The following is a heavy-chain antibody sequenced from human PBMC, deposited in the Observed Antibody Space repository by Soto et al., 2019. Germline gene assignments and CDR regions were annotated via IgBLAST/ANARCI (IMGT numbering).Heavy chain of an antibody. CDR1: GFTFSSYA. CDR3: AKDPTDTMVRGVTHRFYYYYGMDV. CDR2: ISGSGGST. V-gene: IGHV3-23*01. Sequence: GGSLRLSCAASGFTFSSYAMSWVRQAPGKGLEWVSAISGSGGSTYYADSVKGRFTISRDNSKNTLYLQMNSLRAEDTAVYNCAKDPTDTMVRGVTHRFYYYYGMDVWGQGTTVTVSS. D-gene: IGHD3-10*01. J-gene: IGHJ6*02.